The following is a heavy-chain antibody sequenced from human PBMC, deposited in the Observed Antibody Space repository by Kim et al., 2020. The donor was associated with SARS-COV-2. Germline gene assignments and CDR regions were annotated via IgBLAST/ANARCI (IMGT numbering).Heavy chain of an antibody. CDR2: IDPSDSYT. D-gene: IGHD6-19*01. J-gene: IGHJ4*02. CDR3: ARPDPGIAVAGTI. V-gene: IGHV5-10-1*01. Sequence: GESLKISCKGSGYSFTSYWISWVRQMPGKGLEWMGRIDPSDSYTNYSPSFQGHDTISADKSISTAYLQWSSLKASDTAMYYCARPDPGIAVAGTIWGQGTLVTVSS. CDR1: GYSFTSYW.